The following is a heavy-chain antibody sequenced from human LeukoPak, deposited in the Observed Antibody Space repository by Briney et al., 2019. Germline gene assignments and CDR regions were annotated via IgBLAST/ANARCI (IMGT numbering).Heavy chain of an antibody. CDR1: GFTHSRYW. CDR3: ARDSSWGDSDY. V-gene: IGHV3-7*01. Sequence: GGSLRLSSAASGFTHSRYWMSGVRQAPGKGLEWVANIKQDGSEKYYVDSVKGRFTISRDNAKNSLYLQMNSLRAEDTAVYYCARDSSWGDSDYWGQGTLVTVSS. D-gene: IGHD7-27*01. CDR2: IKQDGSEK. J-gene: IGHJ4*02.